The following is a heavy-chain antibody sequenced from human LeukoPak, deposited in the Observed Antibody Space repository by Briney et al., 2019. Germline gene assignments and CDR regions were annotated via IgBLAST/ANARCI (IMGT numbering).Heavy chain of an antibody. D-gene: IGHD6-13*01. CDR2: ISSSGSTI. CDR1: GFTFSSYE. Sequence: GGSLRLSCAASGFTFSSYEMNWVRQAPGKGLEWVSYISSSGSTIYYADSVKGRFTISRDNAKNSLYLQMNSLRAEDTAVYYCARAPGYSSSWPLFDPWGQGTLVTVSS. V-gene: IGHV3-48*03. J-gene: IGHJ5*02. CDR3: ARAPGYSSSWPLFDP.